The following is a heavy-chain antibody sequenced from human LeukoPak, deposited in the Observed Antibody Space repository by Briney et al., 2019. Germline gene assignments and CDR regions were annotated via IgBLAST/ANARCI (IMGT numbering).Heavy chain of an antibody. CDR3: ARYSSSWHHAPFDP. D-gene: IGHD6-13*01. J-gene: IGHJ5*02. V-gene: IGHV4-34*01. CDR1: GVSFSGYY. CDR2: INHSGST. Sequence: SETLSLTCAVYGVSFSGYYWSWIRQPPGKGLEWIGEINHSGSTNYNPSLKSRVTISVDTSKNQFSLKLSSVTAADTAVYYCARYSSSWHHAPFDPWGQGTLVTVSS.